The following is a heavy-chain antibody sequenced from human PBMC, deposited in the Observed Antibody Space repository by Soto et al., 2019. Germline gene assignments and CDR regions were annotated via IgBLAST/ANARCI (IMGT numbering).Heavy chain of an antibody. D-gene: IGHD6-13*01. J-gene: IGHJ3*02. CDR3: ARELGEGIAAAGDAFDI. CDR2: IYYSGST. CDR1: GGSISSYY. V-gene: IGHV4-59*01. Sequence: ASETLSLTCTVSGGSISSYYWSWIRQPPGKGLEWIGYIYYSGSTNYNPSLKSRVTISVDTSKNQFSLKLSSVTAADTAVYYCARELGEGIAAAGDAFDIWGQGTMVTVSS.